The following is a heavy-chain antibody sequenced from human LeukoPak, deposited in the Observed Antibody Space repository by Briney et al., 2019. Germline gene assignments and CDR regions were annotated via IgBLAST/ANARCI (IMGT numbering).Heavy chain of an antibody. CDR1: GFSFSSFG. Sequence: PGGSLRLSCAVSGFSFSSFGMTWVRQAPGKGLEWVSSISSSSSDIYYVDSVKGRFTISRDNSKNSLYLQMNSLRAEDPAVYCCATGYGGYHSKYFYMDVWGKGTTVTVSS. D-gene: IGHD5-12*01. CDR3: ATGYGGYHSKYFYMDV. V-gene: IGHV3-21*01. CDR2: ISSSSSDI. J-gene: IGHJ6*03.